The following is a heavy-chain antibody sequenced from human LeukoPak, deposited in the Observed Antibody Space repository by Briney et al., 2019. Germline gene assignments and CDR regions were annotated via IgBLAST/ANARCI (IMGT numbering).Heavy chain of an antibody. CDR2: IYSGGST. CDR3: ASTLKRDY. J-gene: IGHJ4*02. V-gene: IGHV3-66*01. Sequence: GGSLRLSCAASEFSVGSNYMTWVRQAPGKGLEWVSLIYSGGSTYYADSVKGRFTISRDNSKNALYLQMNSLRAEDTAIYYCASTLKRDYWGQGTLVTVSS. CDR1: EFSVGSNY. D-gene: IGHD5-24*01.